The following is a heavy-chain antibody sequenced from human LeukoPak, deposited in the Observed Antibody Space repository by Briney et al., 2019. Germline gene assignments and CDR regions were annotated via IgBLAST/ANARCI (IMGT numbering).Heavy chain of an antibody. V-gene: IGHV4-34*01. CDR3: ARGRYDFWSGYSYYFDY. J-gene: IGHJ4*02. D-gene: IGHD3-3*01. CDR2: INHSGST. CDR1: GGSFSGYY. Sequence: PSETLSLTCAVYGGSFSGYYWSWIRQPPGKGLEWIGEINHSGSTNYDPSLRSRVTISVDTPKNQSSLKLSSVTAADTAVYYCARGRYDFWSGYSYYFDYWGQGTLVTVSS.